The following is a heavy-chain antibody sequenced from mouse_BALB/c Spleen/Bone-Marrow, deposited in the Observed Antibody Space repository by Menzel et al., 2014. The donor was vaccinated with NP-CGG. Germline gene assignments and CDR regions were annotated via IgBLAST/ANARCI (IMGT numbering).Heavy chain of an antibody. CDR1: GFSFTTGNYR. V-gene: IGHV3-5*02. CDR2: IYYSGTI. J-gene: IGHJ2*01. D-gene: IGHD4-1*01. CDR3: AREGGDLGRFDC. Sequence: EVKLVESGPGLVKPSQTVSLTCTVSGFSFTTGNYRWIWLRQFPGNKLVWIVYIYYSGTISYNPFLTSRTTITRDTSKNQFFLEMNSLTAEDTATYYCAREGGDLGRFDCGSQGAALAVSS.